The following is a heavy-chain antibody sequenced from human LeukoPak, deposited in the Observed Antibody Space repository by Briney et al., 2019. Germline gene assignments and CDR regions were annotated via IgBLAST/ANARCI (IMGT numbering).Heavy chain of an antibody. J-gene: IGHJ4*02. CDR2: IYSGGTT. V-gene: IGHV3-66*04. CDR1: GFTVSSNY. D-gene: IGHD3-22*01. CDR3: ARQPRLTRITMIGNY. Sequence: GGSLRLSCVASGFTVSSNYMNWVRQAPGKGLEWVSVIYSGGTTHYADSVKGRFTISRDNSKNTLYLQMNSLRAEDTAVYYCARQPRLTRITMIGNYWGQGTLVTVSS.